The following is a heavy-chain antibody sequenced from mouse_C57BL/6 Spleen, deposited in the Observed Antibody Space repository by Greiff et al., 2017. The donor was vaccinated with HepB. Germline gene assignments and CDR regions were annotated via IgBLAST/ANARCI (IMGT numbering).Heavy chain of an antibody. D-gene: IGHD3-2*02. CDR2: ISSGGSYT. CDR1: GFTFSSYG. CDR3: AKHREGTAQATFAY. J-gene: IGHJ3*01. V-gene: IGHV5-6*01. Sequence: EVQGVESGGDLVKPGGSLKLSCAASGFTFSSYGMSWVRQTPDKRLEWVATISSGGSYTYYPDSVKGRFTISRDNAKNTLYLQMSSLKSEDTAMYYCAKHREGTAQATFAYWGQGTLVTVSA.